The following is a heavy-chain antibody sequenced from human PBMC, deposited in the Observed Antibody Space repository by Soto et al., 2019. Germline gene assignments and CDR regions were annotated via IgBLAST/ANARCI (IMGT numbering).Heavy chain of an antibody. V-gene: IGHV1-18*01. Sequence: ASVKVSCKAAGYTFTSYGISWVRQAPGQGLEWMGWISAYNGNTNYAQKLQGRVTMTTDTSTSTAYMELRSLRSDDTAVYYCARVLRADFWSGYSFEVGFDYWGQGTLVTVSS. D-gene: IGHD3-3*01. CDR3: ARVLRADFWSGYSFEVGFDY. CDR2: ISAYNGNT. J-gene: IGHJ4*02. CDR1: GYTFTSYG.